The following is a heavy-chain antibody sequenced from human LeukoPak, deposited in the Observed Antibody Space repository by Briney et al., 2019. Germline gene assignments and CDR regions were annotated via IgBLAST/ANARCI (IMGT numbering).Heavy chain of an antibody. J-gene: IGHJ3*02. Sequence: SETLSLTCTVSGGSISSSRYYWGWIRQPPGKGLEWIATIYYNGDTYYNPSLKSRVTISVDTSGNQFSLKLSSVTAADTAVYYCASPREMATIYDAFDIWGQGTMVTVSS. D-gene: IGHD5-24*01. CDR3: ASPREMATIYDAFDI. CDR2: IYYNGDT. CDR1: GGSISSSRYY. V-gene: IGHV4-39*01.